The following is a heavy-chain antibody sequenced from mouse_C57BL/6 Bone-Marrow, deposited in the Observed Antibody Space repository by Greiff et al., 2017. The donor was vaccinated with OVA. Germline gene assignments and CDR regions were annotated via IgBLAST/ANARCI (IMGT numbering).Heavy chain of an antibody. CDR3: ARSIGDYYAMDY. D-gene: IGHD2-3*01. CDR2: IYPGDGDT. CDR1: GYAFSSSW. V-gene: IGHV1-82*01. J-gene: IGHJ4*01. Sequence: QVQLQQSGPELVKPGASVKISCKASGYAFSSSWMNWVKQRPGKGLEWIGRIYPGDGDTNYNGKFKGKATLTADKSSSTAYMQLSSLTSEDSAVYFCARSIGDYYAMDYWSQGTSVTVSS.